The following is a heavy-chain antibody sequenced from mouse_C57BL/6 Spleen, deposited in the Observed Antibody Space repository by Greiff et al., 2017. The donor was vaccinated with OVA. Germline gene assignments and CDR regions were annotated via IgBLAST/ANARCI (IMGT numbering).Heavy chain of an antibody. CDR2: IYPRDGST. Sequence: QVQLQQSGPELVKPGASVKLSCKASGYTFTSYDINWVKQRPGQGLEWIGWIYPRDGSTKYNEKFKGKATLTVDTSSSTAYMELNSLTSEDAAVYFCARERVYYGDDRDAMDYWGQGTSVTVSS. CDR1: GYTFTSYD. D-gene: IGHD2-2*01. J-gene: IGHJ4*01. CDR3: ARERVYYGDDRDAMDY. V-gene: IGHV1-85*01.